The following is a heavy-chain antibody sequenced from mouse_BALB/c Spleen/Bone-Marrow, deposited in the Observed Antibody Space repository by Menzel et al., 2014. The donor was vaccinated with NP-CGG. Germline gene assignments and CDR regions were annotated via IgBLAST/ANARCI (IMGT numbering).Heavy chain of an antibody. CDR3: ARWGSSRAMDY. CDR1: GYTFSTYW. Sequence: QVQLKQSGAELMKPGASVKISCKATGYTFSTYWIEWVKQRPGHGLEWIGEVLPGSCSTNYNEKFKGKATFTADTSSNTAYIQLSSLTSEDSAVYYCARWGSSRAMDYWGQGTSVTVSS. D-gene: IGHD3-1*01. V-gene: IGHV1-9*01. J-gene: IGHJ4*01. CDR2: VLPGSCST.